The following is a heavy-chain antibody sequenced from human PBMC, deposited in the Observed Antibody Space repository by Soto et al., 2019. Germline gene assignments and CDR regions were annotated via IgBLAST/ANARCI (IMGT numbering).Heavy chain of an antibody. Sequence: GGSLRLSCAASGFTFDDYTMHWVRQAPGKGLEWVSLISWDGGSTYYADSVKGRFTISRDNSKNSLYLQMNSLRTEDTALYYCAKDFAGAHWVFDYWGQGTLVTVSS. CDR2: ISWDGGST. CDR1: GFTFDDYT. CDR3: AKDFAGAHWVFDY. J-gene: IGHJ4*02. V-gene: IGHV3-43*01. D-gene: IGHD3-16*01.